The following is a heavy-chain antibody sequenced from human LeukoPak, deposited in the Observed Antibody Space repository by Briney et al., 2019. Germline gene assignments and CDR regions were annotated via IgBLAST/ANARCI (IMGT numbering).Heavy chain of an antibody. CDR3: ARAYCGGDCYPASFDY. CDR2: IIPIFGTK. Sequence: SVQVSCKASGGTFSSYAISWVRQAPGQGDEWMGVIIPIFGTKNYAQKFQGGVTITTDESTSTAYMELSSLRSEDTAVYYCARAYCGGDCYPASFDYWGQGTLVTVSS. D-gene: IGHD2-21*02. V-gene: IGHV1-69*05. J-gene: IGHJ4*02. CDR1: GGTFSSYA.